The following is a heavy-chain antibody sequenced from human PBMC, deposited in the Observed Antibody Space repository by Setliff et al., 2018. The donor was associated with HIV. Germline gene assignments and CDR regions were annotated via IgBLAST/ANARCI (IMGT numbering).Heavy chain of an antibody. Sequence: ASVKVSCKASGYTFTRYGISWVRQGPGQGLEWMGIMNPNDGGTQYAQNFRGRVSMTRDTSTTTVYMELYSLRSEDTAVYYCTRGPLPRADYWGQGTLVTVSS. CDR2: MNPNDGGT. CDR1: GYTFTRYG. J-gene: IGHJ4*02. CDR3: TRGPLPRADY. V-gene: IGHV1-46*01.